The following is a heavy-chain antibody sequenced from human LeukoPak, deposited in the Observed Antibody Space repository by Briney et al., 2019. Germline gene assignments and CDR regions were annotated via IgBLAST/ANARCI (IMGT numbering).Heavy chain of an antibody. Sequence: ASVKVSCKASGYTFTSYGISWVRQAPGQGLELMGWISAYNGNTNYAQKLQGRVTMTTDTSTSTAYMELRSLRSDDTAVYYCARGLYSHDYGGKEADYWGQGTLVTVSS. CDR3: ARGLYSHDYGGKEADY. CDR1: GYTFTSYG. CDR2: ISAYNGNT. D-gene: IGHD4-23*01. J-gene: IGHJ4*02. V-gene: IGHV1-18*01.